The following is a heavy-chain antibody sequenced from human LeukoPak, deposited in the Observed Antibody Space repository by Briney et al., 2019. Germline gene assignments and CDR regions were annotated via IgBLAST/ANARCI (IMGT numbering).Heavy chain of an antibody. CDR3: ARQGIAVAGFDY. CDR2: INHSGST. CDR1: GGSFSGYY. V-gene: IGHV4-34*01. J-gene: IGHJ4*02. Sequence: SETLSLTCAVYGGSFSGYYWSWIRQPPGKGLEWIGEINHSGSTNYNPSLKSRVTISVDTSKNQFSLKLSSVTAADTAVYYCARQGIAVAGFDYWGQGTLVTVSS. D-gene: IGHD6-19*01.